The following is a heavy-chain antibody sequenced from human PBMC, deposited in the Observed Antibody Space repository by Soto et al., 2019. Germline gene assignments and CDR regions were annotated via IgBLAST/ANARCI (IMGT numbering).Heavy chain of an antibody. V-gene: IGHV2-5*02. Sequence: SGPTLVNPTQTLTLTCTFSGFSLSTSGVGVGWIRQPPGKALEWLALIYWDDDKRYSPSRKSRLTITKDTSKNQVVLTMTNMDPVDTATYYCASHTAEYGDYGGGLFSSQYYMDVWGKGTTVTVSS. J-gene: IGHJ6*03. CDR1: GFSLSTSGVG. CDR3: ASHTAEYGDYGGGLFSSQYYMDV. CDR2: IYWDDDK. D-gene: IGHD4-17*01.